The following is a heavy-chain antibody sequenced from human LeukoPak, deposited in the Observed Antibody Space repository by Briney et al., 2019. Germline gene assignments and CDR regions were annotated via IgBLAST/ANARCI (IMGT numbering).Heavy chain of an antibody. CDR3: GNDDELEPLS. Sequence: PGGSLRLSCAASGFTFSSYGMHWVRQAPGKGLEWVAFIRYDGSNKYYADSVKGRFTISRDNSKNTLYLQMNSLRAEDTAVYYCGNDDELEPLSWGQGTLVTVSS. CDR1: GFTFSSYG. CDR2: IRYDGSNK. V-gene: IGHV3-30*02. J-gene: IGHJ4*02. D-gene: IGHD1-1*01.